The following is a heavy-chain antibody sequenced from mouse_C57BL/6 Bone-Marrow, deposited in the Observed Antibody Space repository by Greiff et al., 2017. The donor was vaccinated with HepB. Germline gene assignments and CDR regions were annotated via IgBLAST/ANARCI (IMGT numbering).Heavy chain of an antibody. CDR3: PITTVDYYAMDY. CDR2: INPSNGGT. V-gene: IGHV1-53*01. CDR1: GYTFTSYL. J-gene: IGHJ4*01. D-gene: IGHD1-1*01. Sequence: QVQLQQPGTELVKPGASVKLSCKASGYTFTSYLMHWVKQRPGQGLEWIGNINPSNGGTNYNEKFKSKATLTVDKSSSTAYMQLSSLTSEDSAVYYCPITTVDYYAMDYWGQGTSVTVSS.